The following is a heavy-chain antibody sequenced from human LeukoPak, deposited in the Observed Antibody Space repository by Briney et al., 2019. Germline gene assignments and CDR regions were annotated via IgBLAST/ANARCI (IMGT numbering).Heavy chain of an antibody. D-gene: IGHD4-11*01. Sequence: GSLRLSCAASGFTFSSYSMNWVRQAPGKGLEWVSSISSSSSYIYYADSVKGRFTISRDNAKNSLYLQMNSLRAEDTAVYYCARDPRLDAFDIWGQGTMVTVSS. CDR2: ISSSSSYI. CDR3: ARDPRLDAFDI. CDR1: GFTFSSYS. J-gene: IGHJ3*02. V-gene: IGHV3-21*01.